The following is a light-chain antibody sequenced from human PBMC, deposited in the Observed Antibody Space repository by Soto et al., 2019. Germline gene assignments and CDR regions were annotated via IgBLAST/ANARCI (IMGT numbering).Light chain of an antibody. Sequence: SVLTQPASVSGSPGQSIAISCTGTSSDVGGSNSVSWYQQHPGKAPKLLIYDVSNRPSGVSNRFSGSKSDNTASLTISGLQAEDEADYYCSSYATGGSYVFGTGTKVTVL. V-gene: IGLV2-14*01. CDR1: SSDVGGSNS. CDR3: SSYATGGSYV. J-gene: IGLJ1*01. CDR2: DVS.